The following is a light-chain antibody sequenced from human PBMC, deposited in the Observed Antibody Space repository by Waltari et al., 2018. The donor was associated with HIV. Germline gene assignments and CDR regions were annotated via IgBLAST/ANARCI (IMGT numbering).Light chain of an antibody. CDR3: QQYDNSPVT. Sequence: EIVFTQSPDTLSLSPGEGATLSCRASQSLRRTYLAWYQQKPGQAPRLLIYGASTRATGIPDRFSGRGSGTDFTLTISRLEPEDFAVYYCQQYDNSPVTFGQGTRLEIK. CDR2: GAS. J-gene: IGKJ5*01. CDR1: QSLRRTY. V-gene: IGKV3-20*01.